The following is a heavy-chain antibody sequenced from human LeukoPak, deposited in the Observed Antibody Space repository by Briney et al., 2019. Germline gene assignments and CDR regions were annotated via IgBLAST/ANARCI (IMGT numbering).Heavy chain of an antibody. Sequence: GASVKVSCKASGGTFSSSTISWVRQAPGQGLEWMGGVIPIFGAANYAQKFQGRVTITADESTSTAYMELSSLKSEDTAVYYCARSSRNLYGMDVWGQGTTVTVSS. CDR3: ARSSRNLYGMDV. CDR2: VIPIFGAA. J-gene: IGHJ6*02. V-gene: IGHV1-69*13. CDR1: GGTFSSST. D-gene: IGHD6-13*01.